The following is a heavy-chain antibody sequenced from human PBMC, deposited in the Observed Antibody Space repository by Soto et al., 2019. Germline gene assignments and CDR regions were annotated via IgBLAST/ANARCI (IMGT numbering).Heavy chain of an antibody. Sequence: QVQLVQSGAEVKKPGSSVKVSCKASGGTFSSYAISWVRQAPGQGLEWMGGIIPIVGTANYAQKFQGRVTITADESTSTAYMELSSLRSEDTAVYYCARDEIRVDIVATVGMDVWGQGTTVTVSS. CDR2: IIPIVGTA. CDR3: ARDEIRVDIVATVGMDV. CDR1: GGTFSSYA. D-gene: IGHD5-12*01. J-gene: IGHJ6*02. V-gene: IGHV1-69*01.